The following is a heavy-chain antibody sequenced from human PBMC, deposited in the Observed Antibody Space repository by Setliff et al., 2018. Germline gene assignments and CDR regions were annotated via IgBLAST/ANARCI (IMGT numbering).Heavy chain of an antibody. CDR3: ARVTGFFYVDA. CDR2: IYASWST. J-gene: IGHJ6*03. Sequence: PSETLSLTCTVSGDSISSRPFYWGWFRQPAGKELEWIGHIYASWSTNYNPSLRSRATISLDASKNQFSLSLTSVTAADTAVYYCARVTGFFYVDAWGKGTTVTVSS. V-gene: IGHV4-61*09. CDR1: GDSISSRPFY.